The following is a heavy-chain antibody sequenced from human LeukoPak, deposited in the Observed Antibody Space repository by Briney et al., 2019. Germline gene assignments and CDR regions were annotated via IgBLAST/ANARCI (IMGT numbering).Heavy chain of an antibody. J-gene: IGHJ3*02. V-gene: IGHV4-59*01. CDR3: AGEQDSGDYRGDAFDI. CDR1: GGSLSTYY. CDR2: IYYSGST. Sequence: PSETLSLTCTVSGGSLSTYYWSWIRQPPGKGLEWIGYIYYSGSTSYNPSLKSRVTISVDTSKNQFSLKLSSVTAADTAVYYCAGEQDSGDYRGDAFDIWGQGTMVTVSS. D-gene: IGHD4-17*01.